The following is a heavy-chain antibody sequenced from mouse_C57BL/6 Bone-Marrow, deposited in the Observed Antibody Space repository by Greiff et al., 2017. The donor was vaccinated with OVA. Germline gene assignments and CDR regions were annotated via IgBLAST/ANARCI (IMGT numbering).Heavy chain of an antibody. Sequence: EVKLVESGEGLVKPGGSLKLSCAASGFTFSSYAMSWVRQTPEKRLEWVAYISSGGDYIYYADTVKGRFTISRDNARNTLYLQMSSLKSEDTAMYYCTREGDSSGYVGYWGQGTTLTVSS. CDR3: TREGDSSGYVGY. J-gene: IGHJ2*01. CDR2: ISSGGDYI. V-gene: IGHV5-9-1*02. CDR1: GFTFSSYA. D-gene: IGHD3-2*02.